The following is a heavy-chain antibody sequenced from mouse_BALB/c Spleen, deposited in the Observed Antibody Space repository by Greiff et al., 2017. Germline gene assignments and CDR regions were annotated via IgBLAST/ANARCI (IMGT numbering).Heavy chain of an antibody. V-gene: IGHV1-69*02. CDR3: TSIYYGYDWYFDV. CDR2: IYPSDSYT. J-gene: IGHJ1*01. D-gene: IGHD2-2*01. CDR1: GYTFTSYW. Sequence: QVQLQQPGAELVRPGASVKLSCKVSGYTFTSYWINWVKQRPGQGLEWIGNIYPSDSYTNYNQKFKDKATLTVDKYSSTAYMQLSSPTSEDSAVYYCTSIYYGYDWYFDVWGAGTTVTVSS.